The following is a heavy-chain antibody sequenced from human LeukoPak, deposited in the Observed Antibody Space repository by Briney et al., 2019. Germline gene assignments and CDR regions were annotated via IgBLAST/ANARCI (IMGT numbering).Heavy chain of an antibody. D-gene: IGHD4-11*01. J-gene: IGHJ4*02. CDR3: ARGGYSNYADY. CDR1: GFTFSTYA. Sequence: GGSLRLSCAASGFTFSTYAMHWVRQAPGKGLEWVAVISYDGSSKYYADSVKGRFTISRDNAKNSLYLQMNSLRAEDTAVYYCARGGYSNYADYWGQGTLVTVSS. V-gene: IGHV3-30*04. CDR2: ISYDGSSK.